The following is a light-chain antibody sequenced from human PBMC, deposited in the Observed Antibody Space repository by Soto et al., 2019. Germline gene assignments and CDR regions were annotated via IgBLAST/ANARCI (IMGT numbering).Light chain of an antibody. J-gene: IGKJ2*01. Sequence: EVVVTQSPVSLSVSPGERATLSCRTSQNVSNSFAWYQHKPGQAPRPLIHVASTRAADIPARFSGSVSGTEFTLTIASLQSEDFAVYFCLHYSNWPPYTFGRGTRVDIK. V-gene: IGKV3-15*01. CDR3: LHYSNWPPYT. CDR2: VAS. CDR1: QNVSNS.